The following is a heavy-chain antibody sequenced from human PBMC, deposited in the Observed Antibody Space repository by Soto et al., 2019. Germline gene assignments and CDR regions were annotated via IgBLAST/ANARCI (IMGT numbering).Heavy chain of an antibody. D-gene: IGHD1-1*01. Sequence: QVQLVQSGAEVKKPGASVKVSCKASGYTFTSYDINWVRQATGQGLEWMGWMNPNSGNTGYAQKFQGRVTMTRNTSISTAYMELSSLRSEDTAEYYCARDVMELEPFDPWGQGTLVTVSS. CDR3: ARDVMELEPFDP. CDR2: MNPNSGNT. V-gene: IGHV1-8*01. J-gene: IGHJ5*02. CDR1: GYTFTSYD.